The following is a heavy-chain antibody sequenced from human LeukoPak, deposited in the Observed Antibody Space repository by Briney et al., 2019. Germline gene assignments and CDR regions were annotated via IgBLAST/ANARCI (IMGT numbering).Heavy chain of an antibody. D-gene: IGHD3-10*01. V-gene: IGHV3-48*01. J-gene: IGHJ4*02. CDR3: ARAGPNYYGSGSYLDY. CDR2: ISSSSNTI. CDR1: GFTFSSYS. Sequence: TGGSLRLSCAASGFTFSSYSMNWVRQAPGKGLEWVSYISSSSNTIYYADSVKGRFTISRDNAKNSLYLQMNSLRAEDTAVYYCARAGPNYYGSGSYLDYWGQGTLVTVSS.